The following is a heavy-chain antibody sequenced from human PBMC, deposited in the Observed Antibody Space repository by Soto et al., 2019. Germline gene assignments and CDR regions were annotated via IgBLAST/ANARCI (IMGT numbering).Heavy chain of an antibody. CDR1: GGSISSYY. CDR2: IYYSGST. V-gene: IGHV4-59*01. Sequence: SETLSLTCTVSGGSISSYYWSWIRQPPGRGLEWIGYIYYSGSTNYNPSLKSRVTISVDTSKNQFSLKLSSVTAADTAVYYCARDQGRWFGELFSGYYYYGMDGWGQGTTVTFSS. D-gene: IGHD3-10*01. J-gene: IGHJ6*02. CDR3: ARDQGRWFGELFSGYYYYGMDG.